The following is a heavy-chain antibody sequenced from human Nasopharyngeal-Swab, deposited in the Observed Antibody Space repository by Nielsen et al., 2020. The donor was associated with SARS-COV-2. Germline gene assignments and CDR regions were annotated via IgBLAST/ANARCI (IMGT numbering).Heavy chain of an antibody. CDR1: GFTFSDSV. D-gene: IGHD2-15*01. Sequence: GYLVPSCAASGFTFSDSVIHWVRQASGEGPEWVGRIRSKGNNYATAYSASVKGRFSIFRDDPTNTAYLQMNSLQTEDTAMDYCTRCGGGCYSGRDYWGQGTLVTVSS. V-gene: IGHV3-73*01. CDR2: IRSKGNNYAT. J-gene: IGHJ4*02. CDR3: TRCGGGCYSGRDY.